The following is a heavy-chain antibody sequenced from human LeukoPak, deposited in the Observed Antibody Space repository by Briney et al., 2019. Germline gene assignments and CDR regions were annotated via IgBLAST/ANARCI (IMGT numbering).Heavy chain of an antibody. V-gene: IGHV1-69*02. J-gene: IGHJ6*02. Sequence: ASVKVSCKASGGTFSSYTISWVRQAPGQGLEWMGRIIPILGIANCAQKFQGRVTITADKSTSTAYMELSSLRSEDTAVYYCAYCTNGVCYRGGVYGMDVWGQGTTVTVSS. CDR1: GGTFSSYT. CDR3: AYCTNGVCYRGGVYGMDV. D-gene: IGHD2-8*01. CDR2: IIPILGIA.